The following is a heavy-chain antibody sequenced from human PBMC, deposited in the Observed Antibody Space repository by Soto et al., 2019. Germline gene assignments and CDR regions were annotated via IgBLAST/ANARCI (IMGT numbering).Heavy chain of an antibody. V-gene: IGHV3-30*03. D-gene: IGHD3-22*01. CDR2: ISHEGSSK. CDR3: AMTRLYDTGTNDYHRDALDI. CDR1: GFTFSVYG. Sequence: QVQLVESGGGVVQPGGSLRLSCAASGFTFSVYGMHWVRQAPGKGLEWVAVISHEGSSKHYADSVQGRFTISRDNARNTVSLLMNSLRAEDTAIYYCAMTRLYDTGTNDYHRDALDIWGQGTQVTVSS. J-gene: IGHJ3*02.